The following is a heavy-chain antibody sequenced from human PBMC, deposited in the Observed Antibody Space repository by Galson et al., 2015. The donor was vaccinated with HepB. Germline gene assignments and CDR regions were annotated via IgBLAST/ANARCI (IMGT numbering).Heavy chain of an antibody. D-gene: IGHD2-15*01. J-gene: IGHJ4*02. CDR3: ARGGVPRARSGPYYCDY. Sequence: LTCAVYGGSFSGYYWSWIRQPSGKGLEWIGEINHSGSTNYNPSLKSRVTIPVDTSKNQLSLKLSSVTAADTAVYYCARGGVPRARSGPYYCDYWGQGTLVSVSS. CDR2: INHSGST. CDR1: GGSFSGYY. V-gene: IGHV4-34*01.